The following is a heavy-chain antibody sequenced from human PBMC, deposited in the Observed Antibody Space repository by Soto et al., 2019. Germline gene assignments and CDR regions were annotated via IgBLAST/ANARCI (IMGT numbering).Heavy chain of an antibody. D-gene: IGHD3-22*01. CDR2: IYHSGST. CDR1: GYSISGGYY. V-gene: IGHV4-38-2*01. Sequence: SETLSLTCAVSGYSISGGYYWGWIRQPPGKGLEWIGSIYHSGSTYYNTSLKSRVTISVDTSKNQFSLKLSSVTAADTAVYYCARCLYYYDSKAVYFDYWGQGTRVTVSS. J-gene: IGHJ4*02. CDR3: ARCLYYYDSKAVYFDY.